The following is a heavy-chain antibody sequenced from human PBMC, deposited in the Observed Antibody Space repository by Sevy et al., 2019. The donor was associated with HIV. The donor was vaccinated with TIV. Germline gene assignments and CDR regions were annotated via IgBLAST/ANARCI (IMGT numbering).Heavy chain of an antibody. CDR1: GYTFTNYY. CDR2: IDPRVGST. V-gene: IGHV1-46*01. CDR3: VREPGGFDRHPNDY. J-gene: IGHJ4*02. Sequence: ASVKVSCKESGYTFTNYYIHFVRQAPGQGLQWMGIIDPRVGSTNSAQKFQNRLTMTRDTSTSTVYMDLRSLRSEDTAIYYCVREPGGFDRHPNDYWGQGTLVTVSS. D-gene: IGHD3-16*01.